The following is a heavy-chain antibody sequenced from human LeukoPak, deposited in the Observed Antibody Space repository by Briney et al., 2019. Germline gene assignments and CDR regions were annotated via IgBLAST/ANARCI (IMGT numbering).Heavy chain of an antibody. CDR1: GDFISSSRYY. D-gene: IGHD2-21*02. J-gene: IGHJ3*02. CDR3: ARALGIVVVTADAFDI. V-gene: IGHV4-39*01. Sequence: SETLSLTCIVSGDFISSSRYYWGWIRQPPGKGLEWIGSISYSGSTYYNPSLKSRVTISVDTSKKQLSLKLSSVTAADSAVYYCARALGIVVVTADAFDIWGQGTMVTVSS. CDR2: ISYSGST.